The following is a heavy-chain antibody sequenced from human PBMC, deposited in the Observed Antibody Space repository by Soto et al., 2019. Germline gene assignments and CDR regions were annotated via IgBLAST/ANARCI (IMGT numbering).Heavy chain of an antibody. V-gene: IGHV1-46*03. CDR3: ARDQKGQCSGGSCYNNWFEP. Sequence: EASVKVSCKASGYTFTSYYMHWVRQAPGQGLEWMGIINPSGGSTSYAQKFQGRVTMTRDTSTSTVYMELSSLRSEDTAVYYCARDQKGQCSGGSCYNNWFEPWGQGTLVTVSS. D-gene: IGHD2-15*01. J-gene: IGHJ5*02. CDR2: INPSGGST. CDR1: GYTFTSYY.